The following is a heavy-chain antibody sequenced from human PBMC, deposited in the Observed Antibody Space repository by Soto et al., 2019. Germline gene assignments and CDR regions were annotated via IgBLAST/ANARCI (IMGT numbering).Heavy chain of an antibody. Sequence: NPGGSLRLSCVASGFTFSCYSRNWVRQAPGKGLEWVLSISSSSSYIYYAASVNGRFTISRDNAQNSLYLQMNSLRDEATDVYYCARAVVLTEEPWGQGTLVTVSS. D-gene: IGHD2-2*01. J-gene: IGHJ5*02. CDR2: ISSSSSYI. CDR3: ARAVVLTEEP. CDR1: GFTFSCYS. V-gene: IGHV3-21*01.